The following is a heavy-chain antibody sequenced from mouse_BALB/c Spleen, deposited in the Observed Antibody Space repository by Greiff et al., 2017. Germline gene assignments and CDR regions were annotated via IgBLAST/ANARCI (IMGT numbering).Heavy chain of an antibody. Sequence: EVKVVESGAELVRPGALVKLSCKASGFNIKDYYMHWVKQRPEQGLEWIGWIDPENGNTIYDPKFQGKASITADTSSNTAYLQLSSLTSEDTAVYYCASRGGITTATGFAYWGQGTLVTVSA. D-gene: IGHD1-2*01. CDR2: IDPENGNT. J-gene: IGHJ3*01. CDR3: ASRGGITTATGFAY. CDR1: GFNIKDYY. V-gene: IGHV14-1*02.